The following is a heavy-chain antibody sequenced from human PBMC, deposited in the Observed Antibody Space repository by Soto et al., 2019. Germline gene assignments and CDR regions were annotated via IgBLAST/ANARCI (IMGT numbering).Heavy chain of an antibody. D-gene: IGHD3-10*01. CDR1: GYTFTTYT. CDR2: INAGNGDT. J-gene: IGHJ6*03. Sequence: QVQLVQSGAEVKKPGASVKVSCRTSGYTFTTYTIHCVRQAPGQRLEWMGWINAGNGDTKYSQTLQGRVTITRDTSASTAYMELSSLRSEDTAVYYCARDFGIYNMDVWGNGTTVIVSS. CDR3: ARDFGIYNMDV. V-gene: IGHV1-3*01.